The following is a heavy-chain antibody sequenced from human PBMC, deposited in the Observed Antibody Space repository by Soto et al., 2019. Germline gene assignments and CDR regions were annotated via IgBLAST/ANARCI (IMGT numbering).Heavy chain of an antibody. CDR2: IYYSGST. V-gene: IGHV4-59*01. CDR1: GVSITSYY. Sequence: ETLSLTCPVSGVSITSYYWSWIRQPPGKGLEWIGYIYYSGSTNYNPSLKSRVTISVDTSKNQFSLKLTSVTAADTAVYYCAREWPISGNFVGNWFDPWGQGTLVTVYS. J-gene: IGHJ5*02. D-gene: IGHD3-3*02. CDR3: AREWPISGNFVGNWFDP.